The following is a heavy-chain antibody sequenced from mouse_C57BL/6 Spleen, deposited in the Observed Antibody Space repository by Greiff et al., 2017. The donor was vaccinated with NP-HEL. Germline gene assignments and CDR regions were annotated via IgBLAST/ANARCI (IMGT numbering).Heavy chain of an antibody. J-gene: IGHJ3*01. CDR1: GYTFTDHT. CDR3: AREDYDEAWFAY. V-gene: IGHV1-78*01. D-gene: IGHD2-4*01. Sequence: VKLVESDAELVKPGASVKISCKVSGYTFTDHTIHWMKQRPEQGLEWIGYIYPRDGSTKYNEKFKGKATLTADKSSSTAYMQLNSLTSEDSAVYFCAREDYDEAWFAYWGQGTLVTVSA. CDR2: IYPRDGST.